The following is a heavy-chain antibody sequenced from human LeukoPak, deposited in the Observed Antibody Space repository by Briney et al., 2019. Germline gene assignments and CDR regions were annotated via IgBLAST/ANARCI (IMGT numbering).Heavy chain of an antibody. CDR3: ARHGEQWLVSPVDY. J-gene: IGHJ4*02. D-gene: IGHD6-19*01. CDR2: IYYSGST. CDR1: GGSISSSSYY. V-gene: IGHV4-39*01. Sequence: SETPSLPCTVSGGSISSSSYYWGWIRQPPGKGLEWIGTIYYSGSTYYNPSLKSRVTISVDTSKNQFSLKLSSVTAADAALYYCARHGEQWLVSPVDYWGQGTLVTVSS.